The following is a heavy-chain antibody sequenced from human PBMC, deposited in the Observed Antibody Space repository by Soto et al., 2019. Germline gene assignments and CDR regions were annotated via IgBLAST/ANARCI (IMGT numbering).Heavy chain of an antibody. CDR1: GFTFSSYW. Sequence: GGSLRLSCAASGFTFSSYWMHWVRQAPGKGLVWVSRINSDGSSTSYADSVKGRFTISRDNAKNTLYLQMNSLRAEDTAVYYCARDLXLDDVRGTPNYYYGMDVWGQGTTVTVSS. CDR3: ARDLXLDDVRGTPNYYYGMDV. D-gene: IGHD3-10*01. CDR2: INSDGSST. J-gene: IGHJ6*02. V-gene: IGHV3-74*01.